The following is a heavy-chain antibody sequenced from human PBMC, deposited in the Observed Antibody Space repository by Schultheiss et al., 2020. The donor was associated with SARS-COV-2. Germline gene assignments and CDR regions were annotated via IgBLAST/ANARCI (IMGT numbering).Heavy chain of an antibody. CDR3: ARMEVTKQGSFDY. Sequence: SGPTLVKPTQTVTLTCTFSGISLNTNGVCVSWIRQPPGKALEWLALIDWDDNKYYSTSLKTRLTISKDTSKNQVVLTMTNMDPVDTATYYCARMEVTKQGSFDYWGQGTLVTVSS. D-gene: IGHD2-21*02. V-gene: IGHV2-70*01. CDR1: GISLNTNGVC. J-gene: IGHJ4*02. CDR2: IDWDDNK.